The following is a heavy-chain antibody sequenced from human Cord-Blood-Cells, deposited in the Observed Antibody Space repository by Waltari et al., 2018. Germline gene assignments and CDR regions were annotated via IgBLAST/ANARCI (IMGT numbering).Heavy chain of an antibody. Sequence: QVQLQQWGAGLLKPSEPLSLTRAVYGGSSCGHHWSWFRQPPGKGLEWIGEINHSGSTNYNPSLKSRVTISVDTSKNQFSLKLSSVTAADTAVYYCARGLQLLWFGEFDYWGQGTLVTVSS. V-gene: IGHV4-34*01. D-gene: IGHD3-10*01. CDR3: ARGLQLLWFGEFDY. CDR1: GGSSCGHH. J-gene: IGHJ4*02. CDR2: INHSGST.